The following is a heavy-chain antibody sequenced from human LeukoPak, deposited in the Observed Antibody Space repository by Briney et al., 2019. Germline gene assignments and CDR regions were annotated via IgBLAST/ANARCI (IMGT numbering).Heavy chain of an antibody. CDR3: ARDQLTTVWFDP. CDR1: GYTFTGYY. J-gene: IGHJ5*02. V-gene: IGHV1-2*02. Sequence: GASVTVSCTASGYTFTGYYMHWVRQAPGQGLEWMGWINPNSGGTNYAQKFQGRVTMTRDTSISTAYMELSRLRSDDTAVYYCARDQLTTVWFDPWGQGTLVAVSS. D-gene: IGHD4-11*01. CDR2: INPNSGGT.